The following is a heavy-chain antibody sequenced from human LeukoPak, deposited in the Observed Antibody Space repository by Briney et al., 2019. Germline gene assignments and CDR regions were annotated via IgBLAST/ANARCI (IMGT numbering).Heavy chain of an antibody. V-gene: IGHV3-7*01. CDR3: AREGRGYKVAKFDY. CDR1: GFTFSRHW. J-gene: IGHJ4*02. D-gene: IGHD3-22*01. Sequence: GGSLRLSCAASGFTFSRHWMSWVRQAPGKGLEWVANIKEDGREKKYVDSLKDRFTISRDNTKNSVYLQMSGLRVDDTAIYYCAREGRGYKVAKFDYWGQGTLVTVSS. CDR2: IKEDGREK.